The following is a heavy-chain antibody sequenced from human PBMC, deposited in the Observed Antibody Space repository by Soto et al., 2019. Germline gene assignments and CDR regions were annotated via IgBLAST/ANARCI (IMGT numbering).Heavy chain of an antibody. D-gene: IGHD6-19*01. Sequence: ASVKVSCKASGYTFTSYYMHWVRQAPGQGLEWMGIINPSGGSTSYAQKFQGRVTMTRDTSTSTVYMELSSLRSEDTAVYYCARGPSGYSSGWYNYYYYGMDVWGQGTTVTVSS. J-gene: IGHJ6*02. CDR2: INPSGGST. CDR3: ARGPSGYSSGWYNYYYYGMDV. CDR1: GYTFTSYY. V-gene: IGHV1-46*01.